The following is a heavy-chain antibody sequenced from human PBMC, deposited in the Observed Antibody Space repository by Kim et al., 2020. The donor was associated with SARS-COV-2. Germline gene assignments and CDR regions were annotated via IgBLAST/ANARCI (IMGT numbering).Heavy chain of an antibody. Sequence: GGSLRLSCAASGFTFSSYAMHWVRQAPGKGLEWVAVISYDGSNKYYADSVKGRFTISRDNSKNTLYLQMNSLRAEDTAVYYCARGITMVRGVIAPLYYYYGMDVWGQGTTVTVSS. CDR2: ISYDGSNK. J-gene: IGHJ6*02. D-gene: IGHD3-10*01. CDR1: GFTFSSYA. CDR3: ARGITMVRGVIAPLYYYYGMDV. V-gene: IGHV3-30*04.